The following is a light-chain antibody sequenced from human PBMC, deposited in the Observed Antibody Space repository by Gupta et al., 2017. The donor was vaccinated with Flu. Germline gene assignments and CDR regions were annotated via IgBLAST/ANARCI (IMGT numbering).Light chain of an antibody. J-gene: IGLJ2*01. CDR2: DVT. CDR3: CSYAGTCIV. CDR1: SSDVGGYNY. V-gene: IGLV2-11*01. Sequence: QSALTQPRSVSGSPGQSVTISCTGTSSDVGGYNYVAWYQQHPGSAPKLMIYDVTQRPSGVPDRFSGSKSGNTASLTISGLQAEDEAHYHCCSYAGTCIVVGGGTKLTVL.